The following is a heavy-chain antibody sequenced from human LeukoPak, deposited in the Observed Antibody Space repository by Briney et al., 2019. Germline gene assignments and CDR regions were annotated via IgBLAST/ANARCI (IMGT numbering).Heavy chain of an antibody. D-gene: IGHD3-22*01. V-gene: IGHV3-7*01. Sequence: GGSLRLSCAASGFSFSNYWMNWVRQAPGKGLEWVANIKQDGSEKYYVDSVKGRFTISRDNAKNSLCLQMNSLRAEDTAVYYCARVYYYDSSGYYYDNGNTFDYWGQGTLVTVSS. CDR1: GFSFSNYW. CDR2: IKQDGSEK. CDR3: ARVYYYDSSGYYYDNGNTFDY. J-gene: IGHJ4*02.